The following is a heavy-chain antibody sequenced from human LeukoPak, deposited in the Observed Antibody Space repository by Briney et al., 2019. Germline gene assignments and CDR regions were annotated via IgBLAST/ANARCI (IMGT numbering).Heavy chain of an antibody. CDR3: AKDSDIAVAGSDDALDV. J-gene: IGHJ3*01. Sequence: GGSLRLSCAASGFTFSSYGMHWVRQTPGKGLEWVALISFDGSIEYYVDSVKGRFTISRGNSKNTLFLQMNSLRPEDTAVYYCAKDSDIAVAGSDDALDVWGQGTMVTVSS. D-gene: IGHD6-19*01. CDR2: ISFDGSIE. V-gene: IGHV3-30*18. CDR1: GFTFSSYG.